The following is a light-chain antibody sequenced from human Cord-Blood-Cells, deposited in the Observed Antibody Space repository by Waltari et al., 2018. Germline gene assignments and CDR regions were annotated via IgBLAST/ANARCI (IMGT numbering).Light chain of an antibody. J-gene: IGKJ2*01. V-gene: IGKV1-39*01. CDR3: QQSYITPT. CDR2: AAS. Sequence: EIQMTQSPSSLSASVADRVTITCRANQSISSYLNWYQQKPGKAPKRLIYAASSLQSGVPSRFSGSGSGTDFTLTISSLQPEDFATYYCQQSYITPTFGQGTKLEIK. CDR1: QSISSY.